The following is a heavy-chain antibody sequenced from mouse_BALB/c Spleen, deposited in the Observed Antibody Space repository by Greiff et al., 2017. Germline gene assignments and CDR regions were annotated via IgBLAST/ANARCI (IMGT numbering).Heavy chain of an antibody. V-gene: IGHV1-69*02. CDR2: IDPSDSYT. D-gene: IGHD1-1*02. CDR3: ARKGGGSYFDY. J-gene: IGHJ2*01. CDR1: GYTFTSYW. Sequence: QVQLQQSGAELVKPGASVKLSCKASGYTFTSYWMHWVKQRPGQGLEWIGEIDPSDSYTNYNQKFKGKATLTVDKSSSTAYMQLSSLTSEDSAVYYCARKGGGSYFDYWGQGTTLTVSS.